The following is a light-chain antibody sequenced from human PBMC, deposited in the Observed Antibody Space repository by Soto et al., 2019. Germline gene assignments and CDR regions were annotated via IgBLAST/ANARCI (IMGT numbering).Light chain of an antibody. J-gene: IGLJ1*01. CDR2: DNS. V-gene: IGLV3-21*02. Sequence: SYELTQPPSVSVAPGQTATVTCGENKIGSKSVHWYQQKPGQAPVLVVYDNSDRPSGIPERFSGSNSGSTATLTISRVEAGDEADYYCQPWDSITDRYVFGTGTKVTVL. CDR3: QPWDSITDRYV. CDR1: KIGSKS.